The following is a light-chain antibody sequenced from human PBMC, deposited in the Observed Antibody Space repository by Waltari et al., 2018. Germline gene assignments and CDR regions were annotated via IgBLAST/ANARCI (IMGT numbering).Light chain of an antibody. V-gene: IGLV3-21*02. CDR3: QVWDSRSDHLLV. J-gene: IGLJ3*02. CDR2: DST. CDR1: NIGIKS. Sequence: SYVLTQPPSVSVAPGQTAIFTCGGNNIGIKSVHWYQLRPGQAPVLVVYDSTDRPSGIPERISGSNSGNTATLSISRVEAGDEADYYCQVWDSRSDHLLVFGGGTKLTVL.